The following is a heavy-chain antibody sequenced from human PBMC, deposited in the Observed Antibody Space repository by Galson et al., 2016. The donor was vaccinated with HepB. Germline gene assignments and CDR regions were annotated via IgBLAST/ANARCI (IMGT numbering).Heavy chain of an antibody. CDR2: MYHSASA. V-gene: IGHV4-4*02. J-gene: IGHJ4*02. CDR1: GGSVNTSNW. D-gene: IGHD1-26*01. CDR3: ASHVRGSYPGQLTYYFDF. Sequence: SETLSLTCAVSGGSVNTSNWWSWLRQSPEKGLEWIAEMYHSASANYNGALESRVTISVDKSKNEVSLKLRSVTAADTAVYYCASHVRGSYPGQLTYYFDFWGQGSLVTVSS.